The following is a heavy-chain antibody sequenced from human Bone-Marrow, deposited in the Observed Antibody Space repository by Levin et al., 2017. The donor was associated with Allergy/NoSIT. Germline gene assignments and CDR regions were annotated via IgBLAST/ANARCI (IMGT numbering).Heavy chain of an antibody. CDR3: ARIWTDFYGSGSYRSDY. CDR2: ISGYSRKT. CDR1: GYTFSDYG. Sequence: GASVKVSCKASGYTFSDYGISWVRQAPGQGPEWLGWISGYSRKTNYAQKFRGRVTMTRDTSTTTAYMELTNLRSDDTGVYYCARIWTDFYGSGSYRSDYWGQGTLVTVSS. J-gene: IGHJ4*02. D-gene: IGHD3-10*01. V-gene: IGHV1-18*04.